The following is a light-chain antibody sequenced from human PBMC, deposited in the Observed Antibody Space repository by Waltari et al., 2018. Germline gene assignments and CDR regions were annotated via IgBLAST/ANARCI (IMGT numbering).Light chain of an antibody. J-gene: IGLJ2*01. CDR2: DVT. CDR1: NSYIGHYHY. Sequence: QSALTQPASVSGSPGQSLTTSCTGTNSYIGHYHYVPWYQPYPGKAPKLMIFDVTRWPSGVSHRFSGSKSGNTASLTISGLQAEDEADYFCAAYTSTNTVIFGGGTKVTVL. CDR3: AAYTSTNTVI. V-gene: IGLV2-14*01.